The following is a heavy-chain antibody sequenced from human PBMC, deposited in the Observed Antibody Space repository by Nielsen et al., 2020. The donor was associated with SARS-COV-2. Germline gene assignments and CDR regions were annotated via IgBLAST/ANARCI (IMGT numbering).Heavy chain of an antibody. J-gene: IGHJ4*02. Sequence: GESLKISCAASGFTFSSYSMNWVRQAPGKGLEWVSSISSSSYIYYADSVKGRFTISRDNAKNSLYLQMNSLRAEDTAVYYCARGNRDGYKSSGFDYWGQGTLVTVSS. CDR3: ARGNRDGYKSSGFDY. V-gene: IGHV3-21*01. CDR2: ISSSSYI. CDR1: GFTFSSYS. D-gene: IGHD5-24*01.